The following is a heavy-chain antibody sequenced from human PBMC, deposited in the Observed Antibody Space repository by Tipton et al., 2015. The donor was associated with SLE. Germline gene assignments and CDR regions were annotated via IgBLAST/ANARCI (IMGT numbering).Heavy chain of an antibody. CDR1: GGSFSDYF. D-gene: IGHD3/OR15-3a*01. V-gene: IGHV4-34*01. J-gene: IGHJ6*03. CDR2: VNHSGST. CDR3: ARAPGLDRDYYYYYYMDV. Sequence: LRLSCAVYGGSFSDYFWTWIRQSPGKGLEWIGDVNHSGSTDYHPSLKSRVTMSVDTSKNQFSLKLSSVTAADTAVYYCARAPGLDRDYYYYYYMDVWGKGTTVTVSS.